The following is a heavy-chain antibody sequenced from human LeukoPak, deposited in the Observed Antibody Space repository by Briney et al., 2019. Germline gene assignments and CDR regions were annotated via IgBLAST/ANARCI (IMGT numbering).Heavy chain of an antibody. J-gene: IGHJ4*02. Sequence: SQTLSLTCTVSGGSVSSGSSYWSWIRQPARKGLECIGRIYTSGTTDYNPSLKGRVTISLDTSKNQVSLRLTSVTAADTAVYYCARVYCTGGNCYHFDYWGQGTLVTVSS. CDR3: ARVYCTGGNCYHFDY. CDR2: IYTSGTT. V-gene: IGHV4-61*02. D-gene: IGHD2-15*01. CDR1: GGSVSSGSSY.